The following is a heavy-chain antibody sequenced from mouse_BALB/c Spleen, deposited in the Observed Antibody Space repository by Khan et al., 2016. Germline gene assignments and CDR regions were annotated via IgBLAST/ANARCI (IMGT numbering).Heavy chain of an antibody. D-gene: IGHD2-14*01. Sequence: EVQLQESGPGLVKPSQSLSLTCSVTGYSITSGYYWNWIRQFPGNKLEWMGYISYDGSNNYNPSLKNRISITRDTSKNQFFLKLNSVTTEDTATYDWARGERVRQALAYWGQGTLVTVSA. J-gene: IGHJ3*01. CDR1: GYSITSGYY. CDR3: ARGERVRQALAY. CDR2: ISYDGSN. V-gene: IGHV3-6*02.